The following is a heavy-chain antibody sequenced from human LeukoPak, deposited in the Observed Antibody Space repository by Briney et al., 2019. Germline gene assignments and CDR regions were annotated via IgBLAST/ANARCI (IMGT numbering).Heavy chain of an antibody. V-gene: IGHV3-23*01. CDR3: ARFLQYSGSNCHYLDS. CDR1: GFIFSHYA. J-gene: IGHJ4*02. Sequence: PGGSLRLSCEVSGFIFSHYAMNWVRQTPGKGLEWVAVISGSGATTNYADSVKGRFNISRDSSNNVLYLRMNSLRAEDTAVYYCARFLQYSGSNCHYLDSWGQGTLVTVSS. D-gene: IGHD3-22*01. CDR2: ISGSGATT.